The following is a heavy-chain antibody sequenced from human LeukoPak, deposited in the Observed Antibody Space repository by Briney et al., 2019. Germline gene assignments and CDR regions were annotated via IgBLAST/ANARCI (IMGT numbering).Heavy chain of an antibody. CDR3: ARGTLRTRWIQLWCPYFDY. Sequence: ASVKVSCKASGYTFTGYYMHWVRQAPGQGPEWMGWINPNSGGTNYAQKFQGRVTMTRDTSISTAYMELSRLRSDDTAVYYCARGTLRTRWIQLWCPYFDYWGQGTLVTVSS. V-gene: IGHV1-2*02. J-gene: IGHJ4*02. CDR1: GYTFTGYY. CDR2: INPNSGGT. D-gene: IGHD5-18*01.